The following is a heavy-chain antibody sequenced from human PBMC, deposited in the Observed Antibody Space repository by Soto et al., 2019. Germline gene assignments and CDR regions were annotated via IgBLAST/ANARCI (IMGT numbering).Heavy chain of an antibody. J-gene: IGHJ4*02. CDR2: IIPIFGTA. D-gene: IGHD5-18*01. CDR1: GGTFSSYA. V-gene: IGHV1-69*01. Sequence: QVQLVQSGAEVKKPGSSVKVSCKASGGTFSSYAISWVRQAPGQGLEWMGGIIPIFGTAKYAQKFQGRVTITADESTSTAYLELSRLRSEDTAVYYCPRSRPRGYSYGYDPYFDYWGQGSLVTVSS. CDR3: PRSRPRGYSYGYDPYFDY.